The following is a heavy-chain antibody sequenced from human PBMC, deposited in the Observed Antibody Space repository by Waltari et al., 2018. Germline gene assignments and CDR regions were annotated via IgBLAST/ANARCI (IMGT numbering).Heavy chain of an antibody. CDR1: GGSLSSYY. Sequence: QVQLQASGPGLVKPSETLSLNFTVSGGSLSSYYWTCLRHPPGKGLEWIEYIYCSGSTNYTPALKSRVTIPADTAKNQFSLRLGSVTGADTAVYYCARDLSRGSGGWYGAFDNWGQGTMVTVSS. CDR2: IYCSGST. V-gene: IGHV4-59*01. D-gene: IGHD6-19*01. CDR3: ARDLSRGSGGWYGAFDN. J-gene: IGHJ3*02.